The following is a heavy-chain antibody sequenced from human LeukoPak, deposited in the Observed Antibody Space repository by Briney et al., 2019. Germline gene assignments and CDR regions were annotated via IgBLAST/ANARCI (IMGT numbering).Heavy chain of an antibody. D-gene: IGHD3-10*01. CDR1: GSSFTSYW. Sequence: GESLKISCKGSGSSFTSYWIGWVRQMPGKGLEWMGIIYPGDSDTRDSPSFQGQVTISADKSISTAYLQRSSLKASDTAMYYCAILRAPKYYGSGSYNDYWGQGTLVTVSS. V-gene: IGHV5-51*01. CDR3: AILRAPKYYGSGSYNDY. CDR2: IYPGDSDT. J-gene: IGHJ4*02.